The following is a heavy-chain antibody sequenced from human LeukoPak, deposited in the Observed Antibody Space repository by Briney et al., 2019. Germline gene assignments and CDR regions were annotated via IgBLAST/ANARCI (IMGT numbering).Heavy chain of an antibody. CDR1: GLTFSNYA. D-gene: IGHD4-17*01. Sequence: GGSLTLSCTASGLTFSNYATTWVRQAPGKGLEWVSSITGSGRGTYYADSVKGRFSVSRDNSQNTVFLHINSLRADDTALYYCSKDPNGDYVGAFDMWGPGTMVTVSS. J-gene: IGHJ3*02. V-gene: IGHV3-23*01. CDR2: ITGSGRGT. CDR3: SKDPNGDYVGAFDM.